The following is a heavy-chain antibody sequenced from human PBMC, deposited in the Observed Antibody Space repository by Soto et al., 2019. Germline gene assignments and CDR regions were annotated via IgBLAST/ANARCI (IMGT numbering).Heavy chain of an antibody. CDR2: ISYDGSNK. CDR1: GFTFSIYA. Sequence: GGSLRLSCAASGFTFSIYAMQWFRQAPGKGLEWVAVISYDGSNKYYADSVKGRFTISRDNSKNTLYLQMNSLRAEDTAVYYCAREYYDFWSGYLDYWGQGTLVTVSS. CDR3: AREYYDFWSGYLDY. J-gene: IGHJ4*02. V-gene: IGHV3-30-3*01. D-gene: IGHD3-3*01.